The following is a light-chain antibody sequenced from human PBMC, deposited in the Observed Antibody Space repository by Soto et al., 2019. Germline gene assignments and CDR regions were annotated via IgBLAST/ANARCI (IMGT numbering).Light chain of an antibody. CDR2: GAS. CDR1: QSVTSDY. Sequence: SVLTQSPGTLSLSPGERATLSYRASQSVTSDYLAWYQQKPGQAPRLLIHGASSRATGIPDRFSGSGSGTDFTLAISRLEPEDFAVYYCQQYGRPFGQGTKVDNK. V-gene: IGKV3-20*01. CDR3: QQYGRP. J-gene: IGKJ1*01.